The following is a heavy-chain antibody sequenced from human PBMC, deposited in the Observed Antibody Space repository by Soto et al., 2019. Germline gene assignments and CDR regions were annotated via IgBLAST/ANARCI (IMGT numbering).Heavy chain of an antibody. Sequence: SETLSLTCTVSGGSISSGGYYWSWIRQHPGKGLEWIGYIYYSGSTYYNPSLKSRVTISVDTSKNQFSLKLSSVTAADTAVYYCARVYSLYYYGMDVWGQGTTVTVSS. CDR2: IYYSGST. J-gene: IGHJ6*02. V-gene: IGHV4-31*03. CDR3: ARVYSLYYYGMDV. CDR1: GGSISSGGYY. D-gene: IGHD4-4*01.